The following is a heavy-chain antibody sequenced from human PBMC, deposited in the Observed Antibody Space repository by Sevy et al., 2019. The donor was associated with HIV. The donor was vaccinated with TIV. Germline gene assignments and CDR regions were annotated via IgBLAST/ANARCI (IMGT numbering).Heavy chain of an antibody. CDR1: GGTFTTSG. J-gene: IGHJ4*02. D-gene: IGHD6-19*01. CDR3: ARGGGNGWYYFDY. Sequence: ASVKVSCKASGGTFTTSGISWVRQVPGQGLEWMGGIIPILGTTNYAQRFQYRVTITADESTKTAYMELSGVRSEDTAVYYCARGGGNGWYYFDYWGQATSVTVSS. V-gene: IGHV1-69*13. CDR2: IIPILGTT.